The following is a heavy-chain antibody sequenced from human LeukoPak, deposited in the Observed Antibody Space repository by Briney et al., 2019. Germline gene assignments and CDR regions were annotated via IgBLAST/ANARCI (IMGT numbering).Heavy chain of an antibody. Sequence: GGSLRLSCAASGFSFNTYSMNWVRQAPGKGLEWVSVISLDSTYIFYADSVRGRFTISRDNAKSSLYLQMNSLRAEDMAVYYCARHEPVVTLSSYYYGMDVWGQGTTVTVSS. CDR3: ARHEPVVTLSSYYYGMDV. CDR2: ISLDSTYI. J-gene: IGHJ6*02. V-gene: IGHV3-21*01. CDR1: GFSFNTYS. D-gene: IGHD4-23*01.